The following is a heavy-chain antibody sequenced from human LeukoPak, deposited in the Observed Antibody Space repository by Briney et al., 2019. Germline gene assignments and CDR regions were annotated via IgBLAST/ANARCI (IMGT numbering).Heavy chain of an antibody. D-gene: IGHD5-18*01. Sequence: GGSLRLSCAASGFTFSSYGMHWVRQAPGKGLEWVAFIRYDGSNKYYADSVKGRFTISRDNSKNTLYLQMNSLRAEDTAVYYCAKDGVLKVDTAILWAQGTLVTVSS. CDR2: IRYDGSNK. J-gene: IGHJ4*02. V-gene: IGHV3-30*02. CDR3: AKDGVLKVDTAIL. CDR1: GFTFSSYG.